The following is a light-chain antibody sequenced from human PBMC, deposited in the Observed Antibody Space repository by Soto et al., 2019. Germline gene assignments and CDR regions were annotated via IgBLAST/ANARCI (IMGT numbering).Light chain of an antibody. CDR3: GSWDSSLTDV. Sequence: QSVLTQPPSVSAAPGQKVTISCSGSSSNIGNNFVTWYQQLPGTAPKLLIYDNNKRPSGIPDRFSGSQSGTSATLGITGLQTGDEAVYYCGSWDSSLTDVFGTGTKVTVL. V-gene: IGLV1-51*01. CDR1: SSNIGNNF. J-gene: IGLJ1*01. CDR2: DNN.